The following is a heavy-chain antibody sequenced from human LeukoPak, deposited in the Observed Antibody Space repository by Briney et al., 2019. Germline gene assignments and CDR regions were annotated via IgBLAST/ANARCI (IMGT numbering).Heavy chain of an antibody. V-gene: IGHV3-30-3*01. CDR2: ISYDGSNK. CDR3: ARDYRKDIVVVTAILHY. D-gene: IGHD2-21*02. Sequence: PGGSLRLSCAASGFTFSSYAMHWVRQAPGRGLEWVAVISYDGSNKYYADSVKGRFTISRDNSKNTPYLQMNSLTDEDMAIYYCARDYRKDIVVVTAILHYWGQGTLVTVSS. J-gene: IGHJ4*02. CDR1: GFTFSSYA.